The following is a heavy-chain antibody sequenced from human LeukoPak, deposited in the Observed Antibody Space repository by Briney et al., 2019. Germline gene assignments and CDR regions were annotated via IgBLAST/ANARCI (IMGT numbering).Heavy chain of an antibody. CDR2: IYPSESDT. D-gene: IGHD6-6*01. Sequence: GDSTQISCQGSGYTFTNYWIGWVRQMPGKGLEWMGVIYPSESDTRYNPSFQGQVTISADKSISTTYLQWSSLKASDTAMYYCARVSSSLPDAFDIWGQGRMVIVSS. V-gene: IGHV5-51*01. J-gene: IGHJ3*02. CDR3: ARVSSSLPDAFDI. CDR1: GYTFTNYW.